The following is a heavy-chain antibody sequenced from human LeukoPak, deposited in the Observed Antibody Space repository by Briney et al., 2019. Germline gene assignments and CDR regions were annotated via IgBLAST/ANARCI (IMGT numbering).Heavy chain of an antibody. CDR3: AREDQPRGTCDY. D-gene: IGHD2-15*01. CDR2: IKQDGSEK. V-gene: IGHV3-7*05. Sequence: GGSLRLSCAASGFTFSNYWMTWVRQAPGKGLEWVANIKQDGSEKYYVDSVKGRFTISRDNAKNSLYLQMNSLRAEDTALYYCAREDQPRGTCDYWGQGILVTVPS. CDR1: GFTFSNYW. J-gene: IGHJ4*02.